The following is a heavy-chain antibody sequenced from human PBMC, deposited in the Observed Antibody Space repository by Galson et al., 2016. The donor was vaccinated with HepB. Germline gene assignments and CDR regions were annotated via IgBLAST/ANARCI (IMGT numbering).Heavy chain of an antibody. CDR2: ITSSGGGT. CDR3: ANHGEITRALDV. Sequence: SLRLSCAASGFTFSNYAMSWVRQAPGKGLEWVSSITSSGGGTFYADSVKGRFTISRGNSKNTLYPQVNSLGAEDTALYHCANHGEITRALDVWGQGTMVTVSS. D-gene: IGHD3-10*01. J-gene: IGHJ3*01. V-gene: IGHV3-23*01. CDR1: GFTFSNYA.